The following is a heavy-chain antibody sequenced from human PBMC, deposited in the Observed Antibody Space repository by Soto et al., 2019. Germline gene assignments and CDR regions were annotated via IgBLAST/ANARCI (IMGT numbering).Heavy chain of an antibody. D-gene: IGHD1-7*01. V-gene: IGHV3-21*01. J-gene: IGHJ3*02. CDR2: ISSSSSYI. CDR3: AREAGNSPDSFDI. CDR1: GFTFSSYD. Sequence: PGGSLRLPCAASGFTFSSYDMNWVRQAPGKGLEWVSSISSSSSYIYYGDSVRGRFTISRDNAKKSLYLQINSLRAEDTGVYYCAREAGNSPDSFDIWGQGTMVTVSS.